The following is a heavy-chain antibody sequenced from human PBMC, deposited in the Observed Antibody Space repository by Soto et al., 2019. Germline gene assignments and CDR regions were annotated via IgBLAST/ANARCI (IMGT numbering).Heavy chain of an antibody. J-gene: IGHJ4*02. CDR1: GDTFNFYT. V-gene: IGHV1-69*02. CDR2: TNPILSMS. CDR3: ATSYGSGSQAFDH. Sequence: QVHLVQSGAELKQPGSSVRVSCKASGDTFNFYTINWVRQAPGLGLEWMGRTNPILSMSNSALKFQGRLSISADKSTSTAYMDLRSLRSDDTAVYYCATSYGSGSQAFDHWGQGALVTVSS. D-gene: IGHD3-10*01.